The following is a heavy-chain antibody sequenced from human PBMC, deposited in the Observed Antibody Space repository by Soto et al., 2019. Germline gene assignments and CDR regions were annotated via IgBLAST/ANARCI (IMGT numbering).Heavy chain of an antibody. CDR2: IYYSGST. V-gene: IGHV4-61*01. CDR3: ARDYWDIGLRFDY. J-gene: IGHJ4*02. D-gene: IGHD1-26*01. CDR1: GGSVNNDSYY. Sequence: SETLSLTCTVSGGSVNNDSYYWSWIRQPPGKGLEWIGYIYYSGSTKYNPSLKSRVTISVDTSKNQFSLRLSSVADADTAVYYCARDYWDIGLRFDYWGPGTLVTVSS.